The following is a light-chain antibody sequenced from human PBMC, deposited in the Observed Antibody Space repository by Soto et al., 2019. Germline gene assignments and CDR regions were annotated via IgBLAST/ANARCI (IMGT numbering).Light chain of an antibody. J-gene: IGKJ1*01. V-gene: IGKV3-11*01. CDR1: QSVSSY. CDR2: DTS. CDR3: QQRSNWPPWT. Sequence: EIVLTQSPATLSLSPGERATLSCRASQSVSSYLAWYQQKPGQAPRLLIYDTSNSATGIPARFSGSGSGTDFTLTISSLEPEDFAVYYCQQRSNWPPWTFGQGTKVEFK.